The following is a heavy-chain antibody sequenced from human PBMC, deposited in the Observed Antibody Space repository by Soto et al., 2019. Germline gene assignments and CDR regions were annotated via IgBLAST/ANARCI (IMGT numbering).Heavy chain of an antibody. CDR3: AGSDYYDSSGYYRKPHYKFDY. Sequence: SVKVSCKASGGTFSSYAISWVRQAPGQGLEWMGGIIPIFGTANYAQKFQGRVTITADESTSTAYMELSSLRSEDTAVYYCAGSDYYDSSGYYRKPHYKFDYWGQGTLVTVSS. J-gene: IGHJ4*02. CDR1: GGTFSSYA. V-gene: IGHV1-69*13. D-gene: IGHD3-22*01. CDR2: IIPIFGTA.